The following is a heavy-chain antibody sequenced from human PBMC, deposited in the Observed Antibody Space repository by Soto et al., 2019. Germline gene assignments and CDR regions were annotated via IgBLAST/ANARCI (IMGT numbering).Heavy chain of an antibody. CDR1: GDTFTGYY. V-gene: IGHV1-2*04. D-gene: IGHD5-12*01. J-gene: IGHJ6*03. CDR2: INPTSGVT. Sequence: QVQLVQSGAEVKKPGASVTVSCRASGDTFTGYYMHWVRQAPGQGLEWMGWINPTSGVTKYAQKFQGWVTMTRDTSIRTAYMQLSRLRSDDTAVYYCARESGGATATLDYYYFYMDVWGTGTTVTVSS. CDR3: ARESGGATATLDYYYFYMDV.